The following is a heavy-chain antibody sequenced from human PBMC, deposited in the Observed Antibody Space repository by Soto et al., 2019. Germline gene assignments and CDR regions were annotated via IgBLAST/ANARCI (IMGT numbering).Heavy chain of an antibody. J-gene: IGHJ5*02. D-gene: IGHD6-13*01. CDR2: ISAYDGKT. Sequence: QVQLVQSGAAVKKPGASVKVSCKASGYTFTSYGISWVRQAPGQGREWMGWISAYDGKTNYAQKLQGRVTRTTDTSTNTAYMELRSLRADDTAVYYCARDASSSHGRGSFDPWGQGTLVTVSS. CDR3: ARDASSSHGRGSFDP. V-gene: IGHV1-18*01. CDR1: GYTFTSYG.